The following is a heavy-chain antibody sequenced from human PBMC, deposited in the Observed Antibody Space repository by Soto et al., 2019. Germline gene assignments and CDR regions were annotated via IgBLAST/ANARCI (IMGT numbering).Heavy chain of an antibody. Sequence: QVQLQVSGPGLVKPSQTLSLTCSVSGTSLRSGGNYWSWIRQHPVKGLEWIGQIYHSGTAYYNPSLQSRVIISGDSSKSQYSRMLDSGTAADTAVYYFARARDQFGAHFDYRGRGILVTVSS. J-gene: IGHJ4*02. D-gene: IGHD3-10*01. CDR3: ARARDQFGAHFDY. CDR1: GTSLRSGGNY. CDR2: IYHSGTA. V-gene: IGHV4-31*03.